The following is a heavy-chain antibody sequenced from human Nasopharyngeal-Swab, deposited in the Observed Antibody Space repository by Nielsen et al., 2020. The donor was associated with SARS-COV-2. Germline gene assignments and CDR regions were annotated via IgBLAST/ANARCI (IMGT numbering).Heavy chain of an antibody. CDR3: AKSKGMADAFDI. Sequence: GGSLRLSCAASGLTFSSYAMSWVRQAPGKGLEWVSAISGSGGSTYYADSVKGRFTISRDNSKNTLYLQMNSLRAEDTAVYYCAKSKGMADAFDIWGQGTMVTVSS. D-gene: IGHD5-24*01. V-gene: IGHV3-23*01. J-gene: IGHJ3*02. CDR1: GLTFSSYA. CDR2: ISGSGGST.